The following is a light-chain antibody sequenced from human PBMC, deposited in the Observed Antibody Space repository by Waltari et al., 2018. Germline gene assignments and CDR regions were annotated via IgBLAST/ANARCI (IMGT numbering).Light chain of an antibody. CDR3: ELYDSSPPGYT. CDR1: QTVRSSY. Sequence: EIVLTQSPGTLSLSPGERATLSCRASQTVRSSYIAWDQQRPGQAPRLLIHGASSRATGIPDRFSVSGSGTDFTLTISGLEPDDFAVYFCELYDSSPPGYTFGQGTKLEI. J-gene: IGKJ2*01. V-gene: IGKV3-20*01. CDR2: GAS.